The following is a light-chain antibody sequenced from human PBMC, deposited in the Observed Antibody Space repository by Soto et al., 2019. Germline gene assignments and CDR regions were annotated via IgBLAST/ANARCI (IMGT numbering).Light chain of an antibody. J-gene: IGKJ4*01. CDR2: AAS. V-gene: IGKV1-27*01. CDR1: QAISNY. CDR3: QKFNAVPT. Sequence: DIQMTQSPSSRSASVGDIVTITCRASQAISNYLAWYQQKPGKVPTLLISAASTLQSGVPSRLSGSGSGTDFTLTISSLQPEDVATYYCQKFNAVPTCGGGTKVEI.